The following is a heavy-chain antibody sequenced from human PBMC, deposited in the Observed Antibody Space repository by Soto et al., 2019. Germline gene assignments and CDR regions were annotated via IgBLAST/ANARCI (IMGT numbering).Heavy chain of an antibody. CDR3: ARDRSIAASGLFDY. D-gene: IGHD6-13*01. CDR1: GGTFSSYA. V-gene: IGHV1-69*13. CDR2: IIPIFGTA. Sequence: SVKVSCKASGGTFSSYAISWVRQAPGQGLEWMGGIIPIFGTANYAQKFQGRVTITADESTSTAYMELSSLRSEDTAVYYCARDRSIAASGLFDYWGQGTLVTVSS. J-gene: IGHJ4*02.